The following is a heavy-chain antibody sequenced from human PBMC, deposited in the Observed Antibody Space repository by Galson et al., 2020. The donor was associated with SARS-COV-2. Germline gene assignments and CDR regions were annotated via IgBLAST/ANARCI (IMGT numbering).Heavy chain of an antibody. J-gene: IGHJ4*02. CDR2: IYYSGRT. CDR1: GASISNGIYY. Sequence: SETLSLTCIVSGASISNGIYYWSWIRQPPGKGLEWIGYIYYSGRTYYNPSLKSRVTMSVDTSKNQFYLKVTSVTATDTAVYYCARVEWEGTDVSRPSDSWGQGTLVTVPS. V-gene: IGHV4-30-4*01. CDR3: ARVEWEGTDVSRPSDS. D-gene: IGHD1-26*01.